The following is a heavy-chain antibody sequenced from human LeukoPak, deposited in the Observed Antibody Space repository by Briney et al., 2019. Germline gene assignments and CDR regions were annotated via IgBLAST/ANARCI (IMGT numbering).Heavy chain of an antibody. D-gene: IGHD3-10*01. CDR2: ISSSSSYI. CDR1: GFTFSSYT. V-gene: IGHV3-21*01. Sequence: GGSLRLSCAVSGFTFSSYTMNWVRQAPGKGLEWVSSISSSSSYIYYADSVKGRFTISRDNAKNSLYLQMNSLRAEDTAVYYCARELPPRAVRGTGFDYWGQGTLVTVSS. CDR3: ARELPPRAVRGTGFDY. J-gene: IGHJ4*02.